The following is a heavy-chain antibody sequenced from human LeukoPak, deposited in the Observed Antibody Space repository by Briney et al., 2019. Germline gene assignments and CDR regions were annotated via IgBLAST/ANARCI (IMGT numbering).Heavy chain of an antibody. CDR3: ARGYSSGWLAHYYYYMDV. J-gene: IGHJ6*03. CDR1: GGSITSNSYY. Sequence: SETLSLTCTVSGGSITSNSYYWGWLRQPPGKGLEWIGYIYYSGTTNYNRSLKSPFAISVDMSKNQFSLKMSSVTAADTAVYYCARGYSSGWLAHYYYYMDVWGKGTTVTVSS. V-gene: IGHV4-61*05. CDR2: IYYSGTT. D-gene: IGHD6-19*01.